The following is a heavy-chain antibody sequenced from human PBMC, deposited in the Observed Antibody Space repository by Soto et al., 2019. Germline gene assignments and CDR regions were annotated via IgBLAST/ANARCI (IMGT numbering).Heavy chain of an antibody. Sequence: QVQLVESGGGVVQPGRSLRLYCAASGFTFSIYGMHWVRQAPGKGLEGVAVIWYDGSNKYYADSVKGRFTISRDNSKKTLYLQINSLRGEDTEVYYCASDRYSSGWYDLDYWGQGTLVTVSS. D-gene: IGHD6-19*01. V-gene: IGHV3-33*01. J-gene: IGHJ4*02. CDR1: GFTFSIYG. CDR2: IWYDGSNK. CDR3: ASDRYSSGWYDLDY.